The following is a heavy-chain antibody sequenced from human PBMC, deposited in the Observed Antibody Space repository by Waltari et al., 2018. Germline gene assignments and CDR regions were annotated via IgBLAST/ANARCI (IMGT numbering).Heavy chain of an antibody. Sequence: QLQLQESGPGLVKPSETLSLTCTVSGGSISSSSFYWGWIRQPPGKGREWIGSIHYSGSTYYNPSLKSRVTMSVDTSKSQFSLKLSSVTAADTAVYYCARRDGYSYATSGWFDPWGQGTLVIVSS. D-gene: IGHD5-18*01. CDR1: GGSISSSSFY. J-gene: IGHJ5*02. CDR2: IHYSGST. V-gene: IGHV4-39*01. CDR3: ARRDGYSYATSGWFDP.